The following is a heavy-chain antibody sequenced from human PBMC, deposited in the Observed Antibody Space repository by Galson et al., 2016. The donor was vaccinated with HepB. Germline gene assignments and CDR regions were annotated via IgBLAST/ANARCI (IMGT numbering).Heavy chain of an antibody. Sequence: ETLSLTCAVSGGTISSGNWWSWVRQTPGNGLEWVGEIYHSGNTNYNPSLKSRVTISIDESKNHFSLKLTSVTAADTAVYYCARGEYQLLYTWFDSWGQGILVTVSS. CDR3: ARGEYQLLYTWFDS. J-gene: IGHJ5*01. V-gene: IGHV4-4*02. CDR1: GGTISSGNW. CDR2: IYHSGNT. D-gene: IGHD2-2*01.